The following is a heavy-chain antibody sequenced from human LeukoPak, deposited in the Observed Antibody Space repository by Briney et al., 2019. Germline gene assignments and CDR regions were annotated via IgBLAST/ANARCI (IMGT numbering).Heavy chain of an antibody. CDR3: AREKQQLFNWFDP. D-gene: IGHD6-13*01. J-gene: IGHJ5*02. CDR1: GGSISSSSYY. CDR2: IYYSGST. V-gene: IGHV4-39*07. Sequence: SEALSLTCTVSGGSISSSSYYWGWIRQPPGKGLEWIGSIYYSGSTYYNPSLKSRVTISVDTSKNQFSLKLSSVTAADTAVYYCAREKQQLFNWFDPWGQGTLVTVS.